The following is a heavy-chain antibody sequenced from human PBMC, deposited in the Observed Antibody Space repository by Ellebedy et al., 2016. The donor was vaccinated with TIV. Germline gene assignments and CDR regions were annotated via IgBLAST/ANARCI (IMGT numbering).Heavy chain of an antibody. J-gene: IGHJ4*02. CDR1: GFTLSSYA. CDR3: AKHRRESSGYHFEN. Sequence: GESLKISCAASGFTLSSYAMSWVRQAPGKGLEWVSSITGSGSNTYYADSGKGRFTISRDNSKNTLYVQMNSLRVEETAVYHCAKHRRESSGYHFENWGQGILVTVSS. V-gene: IGHV3-23*01. D-gene: IGHD3-22*01. CDR2: ITGSGSNT.